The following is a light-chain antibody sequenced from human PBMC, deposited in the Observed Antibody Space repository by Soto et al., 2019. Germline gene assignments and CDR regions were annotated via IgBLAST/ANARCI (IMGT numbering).Light chain of an antibody. Sequence: QSALTQPPSASGSPGQSITISCTGTSSDIGVYNFVSWYQQHPGKAPKLMLYEVNIRPSGVSNRFSGAKSGNTASLTLSGLQGEDESDCFWTSWRPSTTVIFGGGTKLTVL. CDR1: SSDIGVYNF. CDR2: EVN. V-gene: IGLV2-14*01. CDR3: TSWRPSTTVI. J-gene: IGLJ2*01.